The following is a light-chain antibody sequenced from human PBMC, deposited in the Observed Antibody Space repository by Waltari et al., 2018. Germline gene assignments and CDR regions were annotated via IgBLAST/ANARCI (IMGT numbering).Light chain of an antibody. CDR3: SSYARSDNSVL. CDR1: TSDVGGYNL. CDR2: EGT. Sequence: QSALTQPASVSGSPGQSITISCPGSTSDVGGYNLVSWYRQFPTKAPQLIIYEGTRRPSGVSSRFSASKSGNTASLTISGLQAEDEALYFCSSYARSDNSVLFGGGTQLSVL. J-gene: IGLJ2*01. V-gene: IGLV2-23*01.